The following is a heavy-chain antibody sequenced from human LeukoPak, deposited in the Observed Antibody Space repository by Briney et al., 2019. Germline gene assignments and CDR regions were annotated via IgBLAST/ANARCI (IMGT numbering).Heavy chain of an antibody. Sequence: SETLSLTCTVSGGPISSYYWSWIRQPPGKGLEWIGYIYYSGSTNYNPSLKSRVTISVDTSKNQFSLKLSSVTAADTAVYYCARSTMVRGVIGFDYWGQGTLVTVSS. D-gene: IGHD3-10*01. CDR1: GGPISSYY. V-gene: IGHV4-59*01. J-gene: IGHJ4*02. CDR3: ARSTMVRGVIGFDY. CDR2: IYYSGST.